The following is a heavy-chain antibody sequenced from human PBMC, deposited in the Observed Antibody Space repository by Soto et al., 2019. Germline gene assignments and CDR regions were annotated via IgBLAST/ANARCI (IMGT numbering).Heavy chain of an antibody. J-gene: IGHJ6*03. CDR2: IYSGGST. Sequence: GGSLRLSCADSGFTVSSNYMSWVRQAPGKGLEWVSVIYSGGSTYYADSVKGRFTISRDNSKNTLYLQMNSLRAEDTAVYYCARGGALYYYYYYMDVWGKGTTVTVSS. V-gene: IGHV3-66*01. CDR3: ARGGALYYYYYYMDV. CDR1: GFTVSSNY.